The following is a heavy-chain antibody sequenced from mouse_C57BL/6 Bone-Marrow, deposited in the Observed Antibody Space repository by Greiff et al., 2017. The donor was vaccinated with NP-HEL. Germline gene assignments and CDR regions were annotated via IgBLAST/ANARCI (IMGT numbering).Heavy chain of an antibody. CDR3: ASHYYYGSTPFAY. D-gene: IGHD1-1*01. CDR2: IYPGGGYT. J-gene: IGHJ3*01. Sequence: VHLVESGAELVRPGTSVKMSCKASGYTFTNYWIGWAKQRPGHGLEWIGDIYPGGGYTNYNEKFKGKATLTADKSSSTAYMQFSSLTSEDSAIYYCASHYYYGSTPFAYWGQGTLVTVSA. V-gene: IGHV1-63*01. CDR1: GYTFTNYW.